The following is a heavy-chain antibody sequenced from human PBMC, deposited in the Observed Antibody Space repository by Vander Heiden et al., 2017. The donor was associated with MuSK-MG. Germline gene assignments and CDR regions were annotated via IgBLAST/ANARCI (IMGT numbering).Heavy chain of an antibody. V-gene: IGHV4-38-2*01. CDR1: GYSISSGYY. D-gene: IGHD3-3*01. Sequence: QVQLQESGPGLVKPSETLSLTCAVSGYSISSGYYWGWIRQPPGKGLEWIGSIYHSGSTYYNPSLKSRVTISVDTSKNQFSLKLSSVTAADTPVYYCARGEAYYDFWSGYYYWFDPWGQGTLVTVSS. J-gene: IGHJ5*02. CDR2: IYHSGST. CDR3: ARGEAYYDFWSGYYYWFDP.